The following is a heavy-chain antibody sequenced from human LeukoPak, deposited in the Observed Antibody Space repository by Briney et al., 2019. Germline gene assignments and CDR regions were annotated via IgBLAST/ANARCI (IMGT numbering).Heavy chain of an antibody. CDR3: ARDWDYGGNFDY. J-gene: IGHJ4*02. CDR2: VSSSGSTM. CDR1: GFTFSSYA. D-gene: IGHD4-23*01. Sequence: PGGSLRLSCAASGFTFSSYAMHWVRQAPGKGLEWVSCVSSSGSTMYYADSVKGRFTISRDNAKNSLHLQMNSLRAEDTAVYYCARDWDYGGNFDYWGQGTLVTVSS. V-gene: IGHV3-48*04.